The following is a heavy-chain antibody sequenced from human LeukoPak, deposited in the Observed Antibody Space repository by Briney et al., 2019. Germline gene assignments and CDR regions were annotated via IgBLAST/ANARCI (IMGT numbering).Heavy chain of an antibody. Sequence: GSLRLSCAASGFTVSSNYMSWVRQAPGKGLEWVSVIYSGGSTYYADSVKGRFTISRDNSKNTLYLQMNSLRAEDTAVYYCAKALRIVVVTASEYWGQGTLVTVSS. CDR1: GFTVSSNY. V-gene: IGHV3-53*01. J-gene: IGHJ4*02. D-gene: IGHD2-21*02. CDR2: IYSGGST. CDR3: AKALRIVVVTASEY.